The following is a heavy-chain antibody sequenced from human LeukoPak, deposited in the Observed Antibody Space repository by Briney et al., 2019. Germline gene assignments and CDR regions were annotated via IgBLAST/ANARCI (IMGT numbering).Heavy chain of an antibody. V-gene: IGHV3-7*01. CDR1: GFTFSSYW. CDR3: ARDNYDSSGYYEERAFDI. Sequence: GGSLRLSCAASGFTFSSYWMSWVRQAPGKGMEWVANIKQDGSEKYYVDSVKGRFTISRDNAMNSLYLQMNSLRAEDTAVYYCARDNYDSSGYYEERAFDIWGQGTMVTVSS. J-gene: IGHJ3*02. D-gene: IGHD3-22*01. CDR2: IKQDGSEK.